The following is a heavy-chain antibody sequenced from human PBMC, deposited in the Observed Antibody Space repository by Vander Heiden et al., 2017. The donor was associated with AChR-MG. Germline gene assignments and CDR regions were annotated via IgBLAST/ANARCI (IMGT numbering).Heavy chain of an antibody. CDR1: GFTFSTYV. J-gene: IGHJ4*02. CDR2: ISFDGRND. D-gene: IGHD1-26*01. CDR3: AKSLYSGHYWALGDD. V-gene: IGHV3-30*18. Sequence: QVHLVESGGGVVQPGRSVRLSCAASGFTFSTYVMLRVRPAPGQGLEWLAVISFDGRNDYYSDSVKGRFTISRDNSKNTLFLKVSSMTVEDTAVYYCAKSLYSGHYWALGDDWGQGTLVTVSS.